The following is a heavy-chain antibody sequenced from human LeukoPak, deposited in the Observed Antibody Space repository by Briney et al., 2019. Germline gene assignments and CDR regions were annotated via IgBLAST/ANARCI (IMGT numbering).Heavy chain of an antibody. D-gene: IGHD1-1*01. CDR3: AKEGAEYNLNA. CDR1: GFTFSHCA. Sequence: PGGSLRLSCAASGFTFSHCAMNWVPHAPGQGLEWISGISGSGGSTFYADSVKGRFTISRDNSKNTLYLQVTSLRADDTAVFCCAKEGAEYNLNAWGQGTLVTVSS. CDR2: ISGSGGST. V-gene: IGHV3-23*01. J-gene: IGHJ5*02.